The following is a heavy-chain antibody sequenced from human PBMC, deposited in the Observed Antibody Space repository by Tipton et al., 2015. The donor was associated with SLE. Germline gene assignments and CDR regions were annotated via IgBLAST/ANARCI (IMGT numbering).Heavy chain of an antibody. CDR3: ARASGGANYYYMDV. Sequence: TLSLTCSVSGGSMTGSYWSWVRQPPGRGLEWIGSIYYSGDTHYNPSLNSRVTMSADTSKNQFSLRLSSVTTADTAVYYCARASGGANYYYMDVWGKGTTVTVSS. CDR2: IYYSGDT. V-gene: IGHV4-59*01. CDR1: GGSMTGSY. D-gene: IGHD3-16*01. J-gene: IGHJ6*03.